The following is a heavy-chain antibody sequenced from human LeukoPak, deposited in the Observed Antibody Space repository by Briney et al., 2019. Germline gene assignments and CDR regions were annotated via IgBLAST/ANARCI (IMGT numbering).Heavy chain of an antibody. CDR2: ISAYTGNT. D-gene: IGHD3-22*01. CDR1: GYTFTNYG. V-gene: IGHV1-18*01. J-gene: IGHJ5*02. Sequence: ASVRVSCKASGYTFTNYGVSWVRQAPGQGLEWMGWISAYTGNTNYAQKLQGRVTVTTDTSTSTAYMELRSLRSDDTAVYYCARGGHDYYYDSSGYYLNWFDPWGQGTLVTVSS. CDR3: ARGGHDYYYDSSGYYLNWFDP.